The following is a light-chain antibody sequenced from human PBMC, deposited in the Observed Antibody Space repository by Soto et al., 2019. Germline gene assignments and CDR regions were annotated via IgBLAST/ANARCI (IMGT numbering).Light chain of an antibody. J-gene: IGKJ1*01. Sequence: EIVMTQSPVTLSVSPGERATLSCRASQSVSGNLAWYQQKPGQGPRLLIYGVSIRATGIPARFSGSGSGADFNLTITSLQSEDFAVYYCQQYKNWPLTFGLGTRVEIK. V-gene: IGKV3-15*01. CDR3: QQYKNWPLT. CDR2: GVS. CDR1: QSVSGN.